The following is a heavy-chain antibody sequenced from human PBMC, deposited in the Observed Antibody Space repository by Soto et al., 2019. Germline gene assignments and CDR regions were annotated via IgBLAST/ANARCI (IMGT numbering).Heavy chain of an antibody. CDR1: SASITRWY. V-gene: IGHV4-59*01. Sequence: PSETRSLTCPVSSASITRWYWSWIRQPPGKGLEWIGYIYYSGTTSYNPSLNSRVTMSVDTSKNQFSLKVNSVTAADTAVYYCARESYYGSGATVVAYWGQGTLVTVSS. D-gene: IGHD3-10*01. J-gene: IGHJ4*02. CDR3: ARESYYGSGATVVAY. CDR2: IYYSGTT.